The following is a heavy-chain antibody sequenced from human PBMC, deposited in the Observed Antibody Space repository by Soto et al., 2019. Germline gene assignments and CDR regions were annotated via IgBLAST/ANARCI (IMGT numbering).Heavy chain of an antibody. CDR3: AKEQGDY. Sequence: PGWSLRLSCAASGFTFSSYGMHWVRQAPGKGLEWVAVISYDGSNKYYADSVKGRFTISRDNSKNTLYLQMNSLRAEDTAVYYCAKEQGDYWGQGTPVTVSA. CDR2: ISYDGSNK. V-gene: IGHV3-30*18. J-gene: IGHJ4*02. CDR1: GFTFSSYG.